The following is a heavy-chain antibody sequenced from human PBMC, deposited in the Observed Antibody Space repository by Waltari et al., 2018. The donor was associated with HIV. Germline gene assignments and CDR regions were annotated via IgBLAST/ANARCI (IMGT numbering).Heavy chain of an antibody. V-gene: IGHV4-61*01. CDR2: IYYSGST. J-gene: IGHJ3*02. CDR3: ARDPGPGAFDI. CDR1: GGSVSRGSYY. Sequence: QVQLQESGPGLVKPSETLSLTCTVSGGSVSRGSYYWSWIRQPPGKGLEWIGYIYYSGSTNYNPSLKSRVTISVDTSKNQFSLKLSSVTAADTAVYYCARDPGPGAFDIWGQGTMVTVSS.